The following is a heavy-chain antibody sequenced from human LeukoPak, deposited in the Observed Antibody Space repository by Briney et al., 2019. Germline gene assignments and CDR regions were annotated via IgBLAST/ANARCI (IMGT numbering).Heavy chain of an antibody. Sequence: SGPTLVKPTQTLTLTCTFSGFSLITSGTGVGRIRQSPGKAPEWLALIYWDDDKRYNPSLKSRLTITKDTSKNQVVLTMTNMDPVDTATYYCARTYDSSGYYSFFFDYWGQGTLVTVSS. J-gene: IGHJ4*02. V-gene: IGHV2-5*02. CDR2: IYWDDDK. CDR3: ARTYDSSGYYSFFFDY. CDR1: GFSLITSGTG. D-gene: IGHD3-22*01.